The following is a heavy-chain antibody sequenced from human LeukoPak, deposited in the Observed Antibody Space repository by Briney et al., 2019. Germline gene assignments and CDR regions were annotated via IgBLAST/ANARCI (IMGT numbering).Heavy chain of an antibody. V-gene: IGHV3-21*01. CDR1: GFTFSSYS. CDR2: ISISSSYI. CDR3: AREYSSSY. Sequence: GGSLRLSCAPYGFTFSSYSMNWDRPAPGEGLERVSSISISSSYIYYADSVKGRFTISRDNAKNSLYLQMNSLRAEDTAVYYCAREYSSSYWGQGTLVTVSS. J-gene: IGHJ4*02. D-gene: IGHD6-6*01.